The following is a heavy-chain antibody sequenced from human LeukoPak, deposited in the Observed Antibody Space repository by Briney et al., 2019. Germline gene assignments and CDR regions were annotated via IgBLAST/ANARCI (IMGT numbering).Heavy chain of an antibody. CDR1: GFTFSSYW. J-gene: IGHJ6*02. V-gene: IGHV3-74*01. D-gene: IGHD3-9*01. CDR2: INSDGSST. Sequence: GGSLRLSCAASGFTFSSYWMHWVRQAPGKGLVWVSRINSDGSSTSYADSVKGRFTISRDNAKNTLYLQMNSLSAEDTAVYYCARADILTGYYYYYGMDVWGQGTTVTVSS. CDR3: ARADILTGYYYYYGMDV.